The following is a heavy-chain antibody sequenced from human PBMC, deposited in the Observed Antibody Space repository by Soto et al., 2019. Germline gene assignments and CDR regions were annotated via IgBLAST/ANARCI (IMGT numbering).Heavy chain of an antibody. J-gene: IGHJ4*02. D-gene: IGHD2-21*02. CDR2: ITTYNGNA. Sequence: QVQLVQSGAEVKKPGASVKVSCETSGYTFTTYGITWVRQAPGQGLEWMGWITTYNGNANYAQKRQGRVTMTIDTSTSTAYIELRSLRSDDTAVYYCARGCGGDCRLFDYLGQGTLVTGSS. CDR3: ARGCGGDCRLFDY. CDR1: GYTFTTYG. V-gene: IGHV1-18*04.